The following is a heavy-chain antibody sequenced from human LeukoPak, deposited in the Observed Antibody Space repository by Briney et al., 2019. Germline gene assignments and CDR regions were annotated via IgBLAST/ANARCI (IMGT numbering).Heavy chain of an antibody. CDR3: ARGILIWLQLHFDY. V-gene: IGHV3-7*01. J-gene: IGHJ4*02. CDR1: GFTFSSYW. D-gene: IGHD5-24*01. CDR2: IKKDGSEK. Sequence: GGSLRLSCAGSGFTFSSYWMSWVRQAPGKGLEWVAYIKKDGSEKYYVDSVKGRFTISRDNAKNSLYLQMNSLRAEDTAVYYCARGILIWLQLHFDYWGQGTLVTVSS.